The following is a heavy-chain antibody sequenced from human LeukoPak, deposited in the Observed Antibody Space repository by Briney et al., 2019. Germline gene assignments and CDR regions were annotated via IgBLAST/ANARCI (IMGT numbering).Heavy chain of an antibody. CDR2: IDSDGSST. CDR1: GFTFSRYW. D-gene: IGHD6-19*01. J-gene: IGHJ5*02. CDR3: ARDAQLTSDWSLNWFDP. V-gene: IGHV3-74*01. Sequence: SGGSLRLSCAASGFTFSRYWMHWVRQAPGKGLVWLSRIDSDGSSTNYADSVKGRFTISRDNAKNTLYLQMNSLRAEDTAVYFCARDAQLTSDWSLNWFDPWGQGTLVTVSS.